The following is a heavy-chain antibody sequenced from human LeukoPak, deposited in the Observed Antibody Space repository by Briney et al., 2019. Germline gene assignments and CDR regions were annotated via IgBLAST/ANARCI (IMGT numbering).Heavy chain of an antibody. J-gene: IGHJ6*04. Sequence: GGSLRLSCAASGFTFSSYAMSWVRQAPGKGLEWVAFIRYDGSNKYYADSVKGRFTISRDNSKNTLYLQMNSLRAEDTAVYYCAKLYVLLWFGEDVWGKGTTVTVSS. CDR1: GFTFSSYA. CDR2: IRYDGSNK. D-gene: IGHD3-10*01. V-gene: IGHV3-30*02. CDR3: AKLYVLLWFGEDV.